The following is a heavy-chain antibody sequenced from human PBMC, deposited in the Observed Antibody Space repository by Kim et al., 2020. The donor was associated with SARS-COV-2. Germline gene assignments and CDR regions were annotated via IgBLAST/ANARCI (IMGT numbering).Heavy chain of an antibody. CDR2: IRGNGDST. V-gene: IGHV3-23*01. J-gene: IGHJ4*02. Sequence: GGSLRLSCAASGFTFSSYVMNWVRQAPGKGLEWVSTIRGNGDSTYYADSVTGRFTISRDNSKNTVYLQMNSLRAEDAAVYYCTKDWQFDDWGQGTLVTVS. CDR3: TKDWQFDD. CDR1: GFTFSSYV.